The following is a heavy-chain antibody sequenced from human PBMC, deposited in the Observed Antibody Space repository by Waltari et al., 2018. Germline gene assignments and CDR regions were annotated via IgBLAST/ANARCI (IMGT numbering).Heavy chain of an antibody. CDR3: ASYSSSSPFDY. D-gene: IGHD6-6*01. Sequence: QLQLQESGPGLVKPSETLSLTCTVSGGSISSSSYYWGWIRQPPGKGLEWIGSIYYSGSTYYNPSLKSRVTISVDTSKNQFCLKLSSVAAADTAVYYGASYSSSSPFDYWGQGTLVTVSS. J-gene: IGHJ4*02. CDR2: IYYSGST. CDR1: GGSISSSSYY. V-gene: IGHV4-39*07.